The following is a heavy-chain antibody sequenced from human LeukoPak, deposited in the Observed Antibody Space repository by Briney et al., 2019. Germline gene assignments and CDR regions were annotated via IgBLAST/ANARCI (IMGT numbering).Heavy chain of an antibody. CDR3: ARVDRGSSWFPLGY. Sequence: ASVKVSCKASGYTFTSYDINWVRQATGQGLEWMGWMNPNSGNTGYAQKFQGRVTMTRNTSISTAYMELSSLRSEDTAVYYCARVDRGSSWFPLGYWGQGTLVTVSS. J-gene: IGHJ4*02. CDR2: MNPNSGNT. V-gene: IGHV1-8*01. D-gene: IGHD6-13*01. CDR1: GYTFTSYD.